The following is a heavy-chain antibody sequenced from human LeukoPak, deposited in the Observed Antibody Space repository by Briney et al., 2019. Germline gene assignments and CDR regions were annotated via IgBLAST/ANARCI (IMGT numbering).Heavy chain of an antibody. J-gene: IGHJ3*02. CDR2: ISGTGGVI. Sequence: PGGSLRLSCSTSGFDFGENYMAWIRQTPGKGLEWISSISGTGGVIYYTDSVKGRFTISRDNAKNSLYLQMNNLRVEDTAVYYCVRDAVADRFSAFDIWGQGTVVTVSS. CDR3: VRDAVADRFSAFDI. V-gene: IGHV3-11*04. CDR1: GFDFGENY. D-gene: IGHD6-19*01.